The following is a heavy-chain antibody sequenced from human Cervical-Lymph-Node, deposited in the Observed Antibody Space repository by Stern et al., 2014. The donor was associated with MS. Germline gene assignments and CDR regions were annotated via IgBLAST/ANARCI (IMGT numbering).Heavy chain of an antibody. J-gene: IGHJ5*02. CDR1: GGCISSSY. V-gene: IGHV4-59*01. Sequence: QVQLQESGPGLVEPSETLSLTCTVSGGCISSSYWRWIRQPPGKGLDWIGYIYYSGSTNYNPSLKSRVTISVDTSKNQFSLKLSSVTAADTAVYYCARGATQAFDPWGQGTLVTVPS. CDR3: ARGATQAFDP. CDR2: IYYSGST.